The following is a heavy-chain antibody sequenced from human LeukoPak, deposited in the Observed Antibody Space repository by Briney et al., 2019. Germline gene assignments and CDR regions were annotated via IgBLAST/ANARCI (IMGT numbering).Heavy chain of an antibody. V-gene: IGHV3-48*01. CDR2: ISSSSSTI. CDR1: GFTFSSYS. CDR3: ARDPGCSGGSCPVARYYYGMDV. D-gene: IGHD2-15*01. Sequence: GGSLRLSCAASGFTFSSYSMNWVRQAPGKGLEWVSYISSSSSTIYYADSVKGRFTIPRDNAKNSLYLQMNSLRAEDTAVYYCARDPGCSGGSCPVARYYYGMDVWGQGTTVTVSS. J-gene: IGHJ6*02.